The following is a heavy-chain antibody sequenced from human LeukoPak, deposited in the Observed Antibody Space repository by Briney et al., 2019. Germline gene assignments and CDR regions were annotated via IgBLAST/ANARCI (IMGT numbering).Heavy chain of an antibody. CDR1: GFTFSSYA. Sequence: PGGSLRLSCAASGFTFSSYAMSWVRQAPGKGLEWVSAISGSGGSTYYADSVKGRFTISRDNSRNTLYLQMNSLRAEDTAVYYCAKDKGGATIYYYYGMDVWAKGPRSPSP. J-gene: IGHJ6*02. CDR3: AKDKGGATIYYYYGMDV. V-gene: IGHV3-23*01. CDR2: ISGSGGST. D-gene: IGHD1-26*01.